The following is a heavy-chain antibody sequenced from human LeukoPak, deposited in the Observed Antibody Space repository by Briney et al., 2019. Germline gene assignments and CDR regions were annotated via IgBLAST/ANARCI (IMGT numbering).Heavy chain of an antibody. CDR2: IWYDGSNK. D-gene: IGHD3-22*01. Sequence: GRSLRLSCAASGFTFSSYGMHWVRQAPGKGLEWVAVIWYDGSNKYYADSVKGRFTISRDNSKNTLYLQMNSLRAEDTAVYYCARGYYYDSSGAFDTWGQGTMVTVSS. V-gene: IGHV3-33*01. CDR3: ARGYYYDSSGAFDT. J-gene: IGHJ3*02. CDR1: GFTFSSYG.